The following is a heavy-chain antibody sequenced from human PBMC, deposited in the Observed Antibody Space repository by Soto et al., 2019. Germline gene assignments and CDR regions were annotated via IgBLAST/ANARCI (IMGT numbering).Heavy chain of an antibody. CDR2: INYSGNT. J-gene: IGHJ5*02. CDR1: GGSISTTEYY. CDR3: ARGPRQQLVQFDP. D-gene: IGHD6-13*01. V-gene: IGHV4-39*07. Sequence: SETLSLTCTVSGGSISTTEYYWGWIRQPPGKGLEWIADINYSGNTNYSPSLKSRVTISVDTSKNQFSLKLSSVTAADTAVYYCARGPRQQLVQFDPWGQGTLVTVSS.